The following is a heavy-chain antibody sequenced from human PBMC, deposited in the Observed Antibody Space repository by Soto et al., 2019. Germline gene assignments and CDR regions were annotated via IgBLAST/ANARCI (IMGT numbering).Heavy chain of an antibody. CDR2: ISAYNGNT. CDR1: GYTFTSYG. J-gene: IGHJ5*02. CDR3: ARDAEYCGGDCTLYNWFDP. Sequence: ASVKVSCKASGYTFTSYGISWVRQAPGQGLEWMGWISAYNGNTNYAQKLQGRVTMTTDTSTSTAYMELRSLRSDDTAVYYCARDAEYCGGDCTLYNWFDPWGQGTLVTVSS. V-gene: IGHV1-18*01. D-gene: IGHD2-21*02.